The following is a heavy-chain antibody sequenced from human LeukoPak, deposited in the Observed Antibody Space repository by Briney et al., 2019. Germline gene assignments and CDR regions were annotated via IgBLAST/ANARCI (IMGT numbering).Heavy chain of an antibody. Sequence: GGSLSLSFEAPGFTFDDFAMHWARQAQGKGLEWVSLISGDGGSTYYADSVKGRFTISRDNSKNSLYLQMNSLRTEDTALYYCAKADLIYYYYYYGMDVWGQGTTVTVSS. V-gene: IGHV3-43*02. CDR3: AKADLIYYYYYYGMDV. CDR1: GFTFDDFA. CDR2: ISGDGGST. D-gene: IGHD2-8*01. J-gene: IGHJ6*02.